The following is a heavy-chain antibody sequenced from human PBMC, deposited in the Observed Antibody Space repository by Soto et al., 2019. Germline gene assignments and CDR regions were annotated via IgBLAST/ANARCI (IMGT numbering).Heavy chain of an antibody. J-gene: IGHJ2*01. Sequence: QVQLQESGPGLVKPSQTLSLTCTVTGDSIRSGGYYWSWIRQLPGKGLEWIWYSYFTGTAHYNPSLNNRVIISVETSKNHFSQKLISVTAPDTAVYFCARVQVANWNFDLWGRGTLVTVSS. V-gene: IGHV4-31*03. CDR2: SYFTGTA. CDR1: GDSIRSGGYY. CDR3: ARVQVANWNFDL.